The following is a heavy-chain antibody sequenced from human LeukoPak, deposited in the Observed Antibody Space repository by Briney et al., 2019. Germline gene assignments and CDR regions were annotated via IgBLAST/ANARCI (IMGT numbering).Heavy chain of an antibody. CDR1: GFTFSIYE. Sequence: WGSLRLSCAASGFTFSIYEMNWVRQAPGKGLEWVSYVSGGGSTIYYADSVKGRFPLSRDHAKNSLYLQMNRPRAEDTAVYYCAREFLGYCSGGSCGSYYWGQGTLVPVSS. J-gene: IGHJ4*02. CDR2: VSGGGSTI. D-gene: IGHD2-15*01. V-gene: IGHV3-48*03. CDR3: AREFLGYCSGGSCGSYY.